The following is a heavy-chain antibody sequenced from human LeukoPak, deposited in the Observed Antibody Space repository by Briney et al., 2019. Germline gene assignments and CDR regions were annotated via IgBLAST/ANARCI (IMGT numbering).Heavy chain of an antibody. D-gene: IGHD5-12*01. Sequence: ASVKVSCKASGYTFISYDISWVRQAPGQGLEWVGWISTLNGNTNYAHKVQGRVTMTTDTSTSTAYMELRSLTSDDTAIYYCARGGASSGYDYWGQGTLVTVSS. CDR2: ISTLNGNT. J-gene: IGHJ4*02. CDR1: GYTFISYD. V-gene: IGHV1-18*01. CDR3: ARGGASSGYDY.